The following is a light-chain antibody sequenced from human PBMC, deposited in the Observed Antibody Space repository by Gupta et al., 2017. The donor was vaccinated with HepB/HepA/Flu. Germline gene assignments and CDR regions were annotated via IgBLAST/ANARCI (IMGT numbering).Light chain of an antibody. Sequence: DIQMTQSPSYLSASVGDRVTITCRASQNIGSYLNWYQLKPGKAPKLLIYAASTLQSGVSSKFSGSGSATDFTLTINSLQPEDFASYSCQQTYINPFTFGPGTKVNIK. J-gene: IGKJ3*01. CDR3: QQTYINPFT. CDR1: QNIGSY. CDR2: AAS. V-gene: IGKV1-39*01.